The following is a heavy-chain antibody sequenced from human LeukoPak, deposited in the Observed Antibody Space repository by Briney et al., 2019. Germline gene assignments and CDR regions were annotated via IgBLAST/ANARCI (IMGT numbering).Heavy chain of an antibody. D-gene: IGHD1-14*01. Sequence: PGGSLRLSCAASGFTFSSYWMSWVRQAPGKGLEWVANIKQDGSEKYYVDSVKGRFTISRDSAKNSLYLQMNSLRAEDTAVYYCARVTDRGEPYYFDYWGQGTLVTVSS. CDR3: ARVTDRGEPYYFDY. V-gene: IGHV3-7*05. CDR1: GFTFSSYW. CDR2: IKQDGSEK. J-gene: IGHJ4*02.